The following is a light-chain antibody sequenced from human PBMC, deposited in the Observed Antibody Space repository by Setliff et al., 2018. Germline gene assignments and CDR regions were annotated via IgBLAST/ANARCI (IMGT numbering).Light chain of an antibody. CDR2: EVT. Sequence: QSALTQPPSASGSPGQSVTISCTGTSSDVGGYDYVSWYQQHPGKAPKLMLYEVTKRPSGVPDRFSGSKSGNTASLTVSGLQADDEADYYCSAYAGSKNWGVFGTGTKGTVL. V-gene: IGLV2-8*01. J-gene: IGLJ1*01. CDR3: SAYAGSKNWGV. CDR1: SSDVGGYDY.